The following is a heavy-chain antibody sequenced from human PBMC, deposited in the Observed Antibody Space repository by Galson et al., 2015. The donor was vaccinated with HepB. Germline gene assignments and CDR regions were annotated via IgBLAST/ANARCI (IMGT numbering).Heavy chain of an antibody. J-gene: IGHJ4*02. CDR1: GGSISSYY. V-gene: IGHV4-4*07. Sequence: SETLSLTCTVSGGSISSYYWSWIRQPAGKGLEWIGRISIAENTNHNPSLRSRVTMSLDTSKKQFSLRLSSVTAADTAMYYCARGGSWYLFDYWGRGTLVAVSS. D-gene: IGHD6-13*01. CDR3: ARGGSWYLFDY. CDR2: ISIAENT.